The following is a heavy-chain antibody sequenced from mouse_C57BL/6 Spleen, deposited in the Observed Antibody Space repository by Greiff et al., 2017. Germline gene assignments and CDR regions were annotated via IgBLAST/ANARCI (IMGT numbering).Heavy chain of an antibody. CDR1: GFTFSDYG. CDR3: ARTLSGAGAY. J-gene: IGHJ3*01. CDR2: ISSGSSTI. V-gene: IGHV5-17*01. Sequence: EVHLVESGGGLVKPGGSLKLSCAASGFTFSDYGMHWVRQAPEKGLEWVAYISSGSSTIYYADTVKGRFTISRDNAKNTLFLQMTSLRSEATAMYYCARTLSGAGAYWGQGTLVTVSA.